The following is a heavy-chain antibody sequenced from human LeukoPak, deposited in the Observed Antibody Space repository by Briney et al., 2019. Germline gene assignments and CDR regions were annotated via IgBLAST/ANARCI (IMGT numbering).Heavy chain of an antibody. CDR2: INWNGGRT. V-gene: IGHV3-20*04. CDR1: GFTFNDYG. CDR3: AREFDGWYSV. Sequence: GRSLRLSCAASGFTFNDYGMSWVRQAPGKGLEWVSGINWNGGRTGYADSMKGRFIISRDNAKNSLYLQVNSLRAEDTALYYCAREFDGWYSVWGQGTLVTVSS. D-gene: IGHD6-19*01. J-gene: IGHJ4*02.